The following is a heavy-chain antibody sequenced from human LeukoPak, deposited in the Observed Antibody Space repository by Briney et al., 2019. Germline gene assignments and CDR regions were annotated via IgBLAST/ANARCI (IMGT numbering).Heavy chain of an antibody. CDR1: GGSISSYY. J-gene: IGHJ6*02. Sequence: SSETLSLTCTVSGGSISSYYWSWIRQPPGKGLEWIGYIYYSGSTNYNPSLKSRVTISVDTSKNQFSLKLSSMTAADTAVYYCARDAGSSSVWDVWGQGTTVTVSS. D-gene: IGHD6-13*01. V-gene: IGHV4-59*01. CDR2: IYYSGST. CDR3: ARDAGSSSVWDV.